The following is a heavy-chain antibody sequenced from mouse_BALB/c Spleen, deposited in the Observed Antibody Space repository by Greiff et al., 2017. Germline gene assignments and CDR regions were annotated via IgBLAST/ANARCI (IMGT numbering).Heavy chain of an antibody. CDR2: SRNKANDYTT. Sequence: EVQGVESGGGLVQPGGSLRLSCATSGFTFSDFYMEWVRQPPGKRLEWIAASRNKANDYTTEYSASVKGRFIVSRDTFQSILYLQMNALRAEDTAIYYCARDYYGSSYFDYWGQGTTLTVSS. CDR3: ARDYYGSSYFDY. CDR1: GFTFSDFY. V-gene: IGHV7-1*02. J-gene: IGHJ2*01. D-gene: IGHD1-1*01.